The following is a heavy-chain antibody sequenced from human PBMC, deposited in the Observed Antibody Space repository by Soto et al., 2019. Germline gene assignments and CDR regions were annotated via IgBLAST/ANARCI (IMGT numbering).Heavy chain of an antibody. Sequence: QITLKESGPTLVKPTQTLTLTCSVSGFSLNTVGLGVGWIRQPPGKALEWLALIYWDDDKRYSPSLRNRLSISKDTSNNLVVFTMSNMDPVDTATYYCIHSRCGGDCLQSYSSHYYYGLDVWGQGTTVTVSS. J-gene: IGHJ6*02. CDR1: GFSLNTVGLG. D-gene: IGHD2-21*02. CDR2: IYWDDDK. CDR3: IHSRCGGDCLQSYSSHYYYGLDV. V-gene: IGHV2-5*02.